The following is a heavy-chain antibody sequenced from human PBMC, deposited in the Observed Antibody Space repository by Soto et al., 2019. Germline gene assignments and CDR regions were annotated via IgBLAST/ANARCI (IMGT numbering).Heavy chain of an antibody. CDR2: INPMGGST. V-gene: IGHV1-46*01. CDR1: GYTFTGYY. CDR3: ARDLAAGDL. J-gene: IGHJ5*02. D-gene: IGHD6-13*01. Sequence: ASVKVSCKASGYTFTGYYMHWVRQAPGQGLEWMAIINPMGGSTNYAQELQGRVTLTSGTSTSTVYMELSSLRFEDTALFYCARDLAAGDLWGQGTLVTVSS.